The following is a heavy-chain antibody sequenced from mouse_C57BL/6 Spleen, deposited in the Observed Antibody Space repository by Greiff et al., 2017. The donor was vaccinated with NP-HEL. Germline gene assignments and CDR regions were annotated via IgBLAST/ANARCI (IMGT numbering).Heavy chain of an antibody. J-gene: IGHJ2*01. CDR3: ARGDDYDPFDY. Sequence: VQLKQSGPELVKPGASVKISCKASGYSFTGYYMNWVKQSPEKSLEWIGEINPSTGGTTYNQKFKAKATLTVDKSSSTAYMQLKSLTSEDSAVYYCARGDDYDPFDYWGQGTTLTVSS. CDR1: GYSFTGYY. CDR2: INPSTGGT. V-gene: IGHV1-42*01. D-gene: IGHD2-4*01.